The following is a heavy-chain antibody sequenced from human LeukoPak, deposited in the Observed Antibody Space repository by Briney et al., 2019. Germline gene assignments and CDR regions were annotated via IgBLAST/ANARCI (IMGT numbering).Heavy chain of an antibody. V-gene: IGHV3-30-3*02. D-gene: IGHD2-2*02. J-gene: IGHJ4*02. CDR1: GFTFSSYA. CDR2: ISYDGSNK. CDR3: AKSIVPAAIGALGGFDY. Sequence: GGSLRLSCAASGFTFSSYAMHWVRQAPGKGLEWVAIISYDGSNKYYADSVEGRFTISRDNSKNTLYLQMNSLRAEDTAVYYCAKSIVPAAIGALGGFDYWGQGTLVTVSS.